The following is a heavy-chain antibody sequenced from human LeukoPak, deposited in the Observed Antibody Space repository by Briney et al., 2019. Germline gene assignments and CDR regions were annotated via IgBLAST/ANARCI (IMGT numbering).Heavy chain of an antibody. CDR3: ARDAITMVRGVIIN. CDR2: ISYDGSNK. V-gene: IGHV3-30*03. Sequence: PGGSLRLSCAASEFSVGSNYMTWVRQAPGKGLEWVAVISYDGSNKYYADSVKGRFTISRDNSKNTLYLQMNSLRAEDTAVYYCARDAITMVRGVIINWGQGTLVTVSS. J-gene: IGHJ4*02. CDR1: EFSVGSNY. D-gene: IGHD3-10*01.